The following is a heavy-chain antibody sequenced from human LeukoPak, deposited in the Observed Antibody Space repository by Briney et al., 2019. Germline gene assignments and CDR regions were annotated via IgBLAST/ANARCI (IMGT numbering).Heavy chain of an antibody. Sequence: GGSLRLSCVASGFTLSSDPLSWVRQAPGKGMEWVSAISGSGVDTYYSDSVRGRFTISRDNSNNTLYLQMNSPAAADTAVYFCAKVTYYEQRRGYSGLFDSWGQGTLVTVSS. CDR1: GFTLSSDP. CDR2: ISGSGVDT. D-gene: IGHD3-3*01. V-gene: IGHV3-23*01. J-gene: IGHJ4*02. CDR3: AKVTYYEQRRGYSGLFDS.